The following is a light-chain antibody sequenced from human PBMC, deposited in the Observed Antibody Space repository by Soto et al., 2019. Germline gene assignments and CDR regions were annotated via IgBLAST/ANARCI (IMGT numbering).Light chain of an antibody. CDR2: WAS. CDR1: QSVLYNSDNKNY. V-gene: IGKV4-1*01. J-gene: IGKJ4*01. Sequence: DIVMTQSPDSLAVSLGERATINCKSSQSVLYNSDNKNYLAWYQQKPGQPPKLLIYWASTRDSGVPDRFSGSGSGADFTLTISSLQAEDVAVYYCQQYYTTLTFGEGTKVEIK. CDR3: QQYYTTLT.